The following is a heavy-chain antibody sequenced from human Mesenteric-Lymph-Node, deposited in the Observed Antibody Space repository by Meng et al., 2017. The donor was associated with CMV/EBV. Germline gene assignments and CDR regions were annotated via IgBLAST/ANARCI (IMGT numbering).Heavy chain of an antibody. J-gene: IGHJ6*02. Sequence: GGSLRLSCAASGFTFIRYNMRWVRQAPGKGLEWVSWFYCSRSNYTSHADSVRGRFTISRDNARKSVYLQMNNLRAEDTALYYCARGRGDVWGQGTTVTVSS. CDR2: FYCSRSNYT. CDR3: ARGRGDV. V-gene: IGHV3-21*01. D-gene: IGHD3-10*01. CDR1: GFTFIRYN.